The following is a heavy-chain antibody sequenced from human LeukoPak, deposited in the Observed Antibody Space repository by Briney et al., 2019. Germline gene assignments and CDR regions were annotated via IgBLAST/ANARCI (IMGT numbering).Heavy chain of an antibody. CDR3: ARVPPYYYYGMDV. V-gene: IGHV1-2*02. CDR1: GYTFTGYY. J-gene: IGHJ6*02. Sequence: GASVKVPCKASGYTFTGYYMHWVRQAPGQGLEWMGWINPNSGGTNYAQKFQGRVTMTRDTSISTAYMELSRLRSDDTAVYYCARVPPYYYYGMDVWGQGTTVTVSS. CDR2: INPNSGGT.